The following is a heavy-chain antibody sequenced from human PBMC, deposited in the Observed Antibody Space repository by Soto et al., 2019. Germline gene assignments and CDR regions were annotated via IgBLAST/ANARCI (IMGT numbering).Heavy chain of an antibody. V-gene: IGHV1-18*01. J-gene: IGHJ3*02. CDR3: ARDRTPPLYGSGKSDAFDI. CDR2: ISAYNGNT. D-gene: IGHD3-10*01. CDR1: GYTFTSYG. Sequence: ASVKVSCKASGYTFTSYGISWVRQAPGQGLEWMGWISAYNGNTNYAQKLQGRVTMTTDTSTSTAYMELRGLRSDDTAVYYCARDRTPPLYGSGKSDAFDIWGQGTMVTVSS.